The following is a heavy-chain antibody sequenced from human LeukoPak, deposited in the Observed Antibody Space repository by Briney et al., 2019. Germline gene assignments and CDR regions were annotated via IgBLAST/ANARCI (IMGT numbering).Heavy chain of an antibody. J-gene: IGHJ4*02. Sequence: GASVKVSCKASGYTFTGYYMHWVRQAPGQGLEWMGWINPNSGGTNYAQKSTGRVTITRDTSISTAYMELGVLRSDDTALYYCLALSGYWGQGTLVTVSS. D-gene: IGHD2/OR15-2a*01. CDR1: GYTFTGYY. CDR2: INPNSGGT. CDR3: LALSGY. V-gene: IGHV1-2*02.